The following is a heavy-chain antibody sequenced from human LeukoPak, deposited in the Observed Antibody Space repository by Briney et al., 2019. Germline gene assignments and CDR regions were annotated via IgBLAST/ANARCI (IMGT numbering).Heavy chain of an antibody. V-gene: IGHV3-23*01. J-gene: IGHJ4*02. CDR1: GFTFSIYA. CDR3: AKLLNDYGDYYFDY. CDR2: IRGSGCST. D-gene: IGHD4-17*01. Sequence: QPGGSLRLSCAASGFTFSIYAMTWVRQAPGKGLEWVSAIRGSGCSTYYADSVKGRFTISRDNSKNTLYLQMNSLRAEDTAVYYCAKLLNDYGDYYFDYWGQGTLVTVSS.